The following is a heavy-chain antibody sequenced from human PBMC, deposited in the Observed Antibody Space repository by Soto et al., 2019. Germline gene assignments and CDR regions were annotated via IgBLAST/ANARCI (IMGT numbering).Heavy chain of an antibody. CDR3: ARDRPRGSYYLGYYYGMEV. D-gene: IGHD1-26*01. J-gene: IGHJ6*02. CDR2: MNPSNGNA. V-gene: IGHV1-8*01. CDR1: GYTFITYD. Sequence: EASVKVSCKASGYTFITYDINWVRQPTGQGLEWMGWMNPSNGNAGYAQKFQGRVTMTRNTSIGTAYMELSSVTAADAAVYYCARDRPRGSYYLGYYYGMEVWGQGTTVTVS.